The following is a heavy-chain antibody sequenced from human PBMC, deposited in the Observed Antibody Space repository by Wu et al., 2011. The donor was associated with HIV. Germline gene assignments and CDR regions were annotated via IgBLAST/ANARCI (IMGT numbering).Heavy chain of an antibody. V-gene: IGHV1-69-2*01. Sequence: VQLVQSGAEVKKPGSSVKVSCKASGGTFSSYAFSWVRQAPGQGLEWMGLVDPANGETIYSEKFLGRITLTADTSIDTAYMELKSLTSEDTAVYYCATDPRSNHCTVTSCYVDGFDPWGQGTLVTVSS. CDR3: ATDPRSNHCTVTSCYVDGFDP. CDR1: GGTFSSYA. D-gene: IGHD2-8*02. CDR2: VDPANGET. J-gene: IGHJ5*02.